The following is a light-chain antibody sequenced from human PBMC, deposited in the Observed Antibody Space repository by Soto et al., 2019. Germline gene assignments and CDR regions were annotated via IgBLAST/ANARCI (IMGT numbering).Light chain of an antibody. CDR2: KAS. J-gene: IGKJ1*01. CDR3: QQFNDYSWT. V-gene: IGKV1-5*03. Sequence: DIQMTQSPSTLSASVGDRVTITCRASQSIGSLLAWYQQRPGKAPKLLIYKASALESGVPSRFSGSGSGTEFSLTITSLQPDDFATYYCQQFNDYSWTFGQGTKVDMK. CDR1: QSIGSL.